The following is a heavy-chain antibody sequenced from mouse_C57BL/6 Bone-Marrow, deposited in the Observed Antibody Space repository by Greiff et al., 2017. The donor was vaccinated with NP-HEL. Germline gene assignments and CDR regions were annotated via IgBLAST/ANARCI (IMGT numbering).Heavy chain of an antibody. J-gene: IGHJ1*03. V-gene: IGHV1-52*01. CDR2: IDPSDSET. CDR3: ARKRYDYEGYFDV. D-gene: IGHD2-4*01. CDR1: GYTFTSYW. Sequence: QVQLQQPGAELVRPGSSVKLSCKASGYTFTSYWMHWVKQRPIQGLEWIGNIDPSDSETHYNQKFKDKATLTVDKSSSTAYMQLSSLTSEDSAVYYCARKRYDYEGYFDVWGTGTTVTVAS.